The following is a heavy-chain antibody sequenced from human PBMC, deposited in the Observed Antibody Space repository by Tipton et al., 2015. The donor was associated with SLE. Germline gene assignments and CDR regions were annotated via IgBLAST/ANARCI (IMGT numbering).Heavy chain of an antibody. CDR2: IYYSGST. CDR1: GGSISSYY. CDR3: ARVDGSGSYSWFDP. J-gene: IGHJ5*02. V-gene: IGHV4-59*01. Sequence: LRLSCTVSGGSISSYYWSWIRQPPGKGLEWIGYIYYSGSTNYNPSLKSRVTISVDTSKNQFSLKLSSVTAADTAVYYCARVDGSGSYSWFDPWGQGTLVTVSS. D-gene: IGHD3-10*01.